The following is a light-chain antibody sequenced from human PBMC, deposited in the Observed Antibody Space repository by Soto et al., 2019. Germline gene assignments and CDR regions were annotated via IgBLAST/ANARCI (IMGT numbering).Light chain of an antibody. CDR3: QQYNKWPLA. J-gene: IGKJ4*01. CDR2: HAS. CDR1: ESVSNN. Sequence: EIVMTQSPATLSVSPGERATLSCRASESVSNNLAWYQQKFGQAPRLLIYHASTSATGIPARFSGSGSGTELTITISSLQSEDFAVYYGQQYNKWPLAFGGGTKVEIK. V-gene: IGKV3-15*01.